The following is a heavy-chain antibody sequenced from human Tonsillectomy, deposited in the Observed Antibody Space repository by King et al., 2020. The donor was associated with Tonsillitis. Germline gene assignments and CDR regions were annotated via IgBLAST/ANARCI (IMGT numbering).Heavy chain of an antibody. CDR2: VLNSGST. Sequence: QLQESGPGLVKPSQTLSLTCTVSGGSISIGAYYWTWIRQHPGKCLEWIGYVLNSGSTDYNPSLKSRVTISMVTSKNHFSLDLSSVTAADTAVYYCSRVLSGGGDYDYWGQGTLVTVSS. J-gene: IGHJ4*02. D-gene: IGHD2-15*01. CDR3: SRVLSGGGDYDY. CDR1: GGSISIGAYY. V-gene: IGHV4-31*03.